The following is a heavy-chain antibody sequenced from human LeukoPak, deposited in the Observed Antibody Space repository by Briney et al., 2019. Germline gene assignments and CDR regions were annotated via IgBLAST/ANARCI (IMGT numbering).Heavy chain of an antibody. V-gene: IGHV4-39*07. D-gene: IGHD6-6*01. J-gene: IGHJ4*02. CDR2: IYYSGST. Sequence: PSETLSLTCTVSGGSISSSSYYWGWIRQPPGKGLEWIGSIYYSGSTYYNPSLKSRVTISVDTSKNQFSLKLSPVTAADTAVYYCARVGGWIKGSSSIFDYWGQGTLVTVSS. CDR3: ARVGGWIKGSSSIFDY. CDR1: GGSISSSSYY.